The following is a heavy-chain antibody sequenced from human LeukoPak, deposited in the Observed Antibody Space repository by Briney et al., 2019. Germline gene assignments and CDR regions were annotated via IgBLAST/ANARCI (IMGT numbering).Heavy chain of an antibody. V-gene: IGHV1-2*02. CDR1: GYTFTGYY. Sequence: ASVKVSCKASGYTFTGYYMHWVRQAPGQGLEWMEWINPNSGGTNYAQKFQGRVTMTRDTSISTAYMELSRLRSDDTAVYYCARSHYYDSRAFDYWGQGTLVTVSS. CDR2: INPNSGGT. CDR3: ARSHYYDSRAFDY. J-gene: IGHJ4*02. D-gene: IGHD3-22*01.